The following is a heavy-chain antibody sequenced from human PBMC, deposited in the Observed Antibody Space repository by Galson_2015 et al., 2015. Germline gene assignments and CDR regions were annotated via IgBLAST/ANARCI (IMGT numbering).Heavy chain of an antibody. CDR1: GFTFSSYG. J-gene: IGHJ6*02. CDR2: ISYDGSNK. V-gene: IGHV3-30*03. CDR3: ARSGFCSGGICYSNYFSGMDV. Sequence: SLRLSCAASGFTFSSYGMHWVRQAPGKGLEWVAAISYDGSNKYYADSVKGRFTVSRDNSKNTLYLQMNSLRAEDTAVYYCARSGFCSGGICYSNYFSGMDVWGQGTTVTVSS. D-gene: IGHD2-15*01.